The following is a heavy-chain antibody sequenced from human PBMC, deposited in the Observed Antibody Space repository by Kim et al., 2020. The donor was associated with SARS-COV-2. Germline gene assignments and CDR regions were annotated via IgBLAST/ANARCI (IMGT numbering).Heavy chain of an antibody. Sequence: GGSLRLSCAASGFTFSSYGMHWVRQAPGKGLEWVAAISYAGSNKYYAAFVKGRFTITRDTSKNTLYLQMNRRRAEATAVYYCAKDHILGYSIGWSYYYYG. D-gene: IGHD6-19*01. V-gene: IGHV3-30*18. CDR2: ISYAGSNK. CDR1: GFTFSSYG. J-gene: IGHJ6*01. CDR3: AKDHILGYSIGWSYYYYG.